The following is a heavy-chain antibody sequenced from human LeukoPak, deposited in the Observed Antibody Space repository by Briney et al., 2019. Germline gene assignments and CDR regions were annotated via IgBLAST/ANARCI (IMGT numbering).Heavy chain of an antibody. D-gene: IGHD2-2*01. V-gene: IGHV4-59*01. CDR3: ARLLVPAAGGYYFDN. CDR2: IYYSGDT. CDR1: GTSISNYY. Sequence: SETLSLTCTVSGTSISNYYWSWIRQPPGKGLEWIGYIYYSGDTNYNPSLKSRVTMSVDTSKNQFSLKLSSLTAADTAVYYCARLLVPAAGGYYFDNWGQGTLVTVSS. J-gene: IGHJ4*02.